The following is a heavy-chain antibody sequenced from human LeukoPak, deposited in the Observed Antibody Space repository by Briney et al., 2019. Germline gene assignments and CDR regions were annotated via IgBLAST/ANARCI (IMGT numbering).Heavy chain of an antibody. CDR3: ARGCLHNDAFDI. Sequence: SETLSLTCTVSGGSISSGGYYWSWIRQHPGKGLEWIGYIYYSGSTYYNPSLKSRVTISVDTSKNQFSLKLNSVTAADTAVYYCARGCLHNDAFDIWGQGTMVTVSS. J-gene: IGHJ3*02. V-gene: IGHV4-31*03. D-gene: IGHD4/OR15-4a*01. CDR2: IYYSGST. CDR1: GGSISSGGYY.